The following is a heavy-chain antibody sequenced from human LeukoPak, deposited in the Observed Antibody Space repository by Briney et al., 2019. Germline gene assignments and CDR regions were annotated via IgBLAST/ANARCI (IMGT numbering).Heavy chain of an antibody. Sequence: ASVKVSCKASGYTFTDYYMHWVRQAPGQGLEWVGRINPNTGGTNYAQRFQGRVTLTRDTSITTAYMELSSLRSDDTAIYYCACLYQWQVSYYSHGMDVWGQGTTVTVS. V-gene: IGHV1-2*06. J-gene: IGHJ6*02. CDR3: ACLYQWQVSYYSHGMDV. D-gene: IGHD6-19*01. CDR1: GYTFTDYY. CDR2: INPNTGGT.